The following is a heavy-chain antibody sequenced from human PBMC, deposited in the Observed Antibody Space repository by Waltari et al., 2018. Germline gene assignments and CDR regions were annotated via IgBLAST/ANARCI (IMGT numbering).Heavy chain of an antibody. CDR3: ALLYSSRGY. D-gene: IGHD6-13*01. CDR2: IYYSGST. Sequence: QVQLQESGPGLVKPSETLSLTCTVSGGSISSHYWRWIRQPPGKGLEWIGYIYYSGSTNYNPSLKSRVTISVDTSKNQFSLKLSSVTAADTAVYYCALLYSSRGYWGQGTLVTVSS. CDR1: GGSISSHY. J-gene: IGHJ4*02. V-gene: IGHV4-59*11.